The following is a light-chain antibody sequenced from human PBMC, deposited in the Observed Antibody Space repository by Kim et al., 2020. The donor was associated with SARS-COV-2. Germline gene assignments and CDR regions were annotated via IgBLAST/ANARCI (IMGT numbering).Light chain of an antibody. CDR1: QSVLYSSSNKNS. CDR2: WAS. V-gene: IGKV4-1*01. Sequence: DIVMTQSPDSLAVSLGERATINCKSSQSVLYSSSNKNSLAWYQQKPGQPPKLLIYWASTREFGVPDRFSGSGSGTDFTLTISSLQAEDVAVYYCQQCYPTPLTFGGGTKVDIK. J-gene: IGKJ4*01. CDR3: QQCYPTPLT.